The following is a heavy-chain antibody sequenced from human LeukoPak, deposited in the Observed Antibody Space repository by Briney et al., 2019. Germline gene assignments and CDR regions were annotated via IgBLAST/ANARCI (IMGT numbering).Heavy chain of an antibody. CDR1: GYSFTSYW. V-gene: IGHV5-51*01. CDR3: ARRGEAMDPFDY. D-gene: IGHD5-18*01. CDR2: IYPGDSYT. Sequence: HGEPLKISCKDSGYSFTSYWIGWVRQMPGKGLEWMGIIYPGDSYTRYSPSFQGQVTISADKSINTAYLQWSSLKASDTAIYYCARRGEAMDPFDYWGQGTLVTVSS. J-gene: IGHJ4*02.